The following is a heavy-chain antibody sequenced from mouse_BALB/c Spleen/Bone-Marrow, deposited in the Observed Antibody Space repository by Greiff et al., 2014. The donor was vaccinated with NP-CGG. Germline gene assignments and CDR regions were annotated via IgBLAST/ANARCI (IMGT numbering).Heavy chain of an antibody. D-gene: IGHD2-14*01. CDR1: GFTFSSFG. Sequence: EVQGVESGGGLVQPGGSRKLSCAAPGFTFSSFGMHWVRQAPEKGLEWVAYISSGSSTIYYADTVKGRFTISRDNPKNTLFLQMTSLRSEDTAMYYCARDVPLYDVGYFDYWGQGTTLTVSS. CDR3: ARDVPLYDVGYFDY. CDR2: ISSGSSTI. V-gene: IGHV5-17*02. J-gene: IGHJ2*01.